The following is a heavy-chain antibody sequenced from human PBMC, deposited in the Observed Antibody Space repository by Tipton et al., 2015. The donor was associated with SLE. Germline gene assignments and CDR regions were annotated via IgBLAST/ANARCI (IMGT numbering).Heavy chain of an antibody. V-gene: IGHV4-34*01. CDR1: GGSFSDYS. Sequence: TLSLTCVVYGGSFSDYSWSWIRQSPGKGLEWIGEINHSGSTNYNPSLKSRVTISLDTSKNQFSLKLRSVTAADTAVYYCARQRLEPRRDYFDYWGQGSLVTVSS. J-gene: IGHJ4*02. CDR2: INHSGST. D-gene: IGHD6-25*01. CDR3: ARQRLEPRRDYFDY.